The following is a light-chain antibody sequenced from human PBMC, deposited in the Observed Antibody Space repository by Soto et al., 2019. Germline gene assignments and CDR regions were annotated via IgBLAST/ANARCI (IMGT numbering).Light chain of an antibody. CDR2: DAS. Sequence: DIQMTQSPSSLSASVGDRVTLTCQASHNISNYLNWYQQKPGKAPKVLMYDASNLETGVPSKFSGSGSGTEFALNISSLQPEDVATYYCQQYDSHPLTFGQGTKLEIK. CDR1: HNISNY. CDR3: QQYDSHPLT. V-gene: IGKV1-33*01. J-gene: IGKJ2*01.